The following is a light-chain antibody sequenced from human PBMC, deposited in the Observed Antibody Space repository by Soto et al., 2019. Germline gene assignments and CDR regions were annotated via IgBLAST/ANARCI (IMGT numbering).Light chain of an antibody. CDR3: LLDYSSFWA. V-gene: IGKV1-6*01. J-gene: IGKJ1*01. Sequence: AIQVTQSPSSLSASVGDSVTITCRTSQGIRSALGWYQQKPGKVPKLLIYAASTLQSGVPSRLRGSGYGRDLTITISSMKNEDFETYYCLLDYSSFWAFGQGTKVDIK. CDR2: AAS. CDR1: QGIRSA.